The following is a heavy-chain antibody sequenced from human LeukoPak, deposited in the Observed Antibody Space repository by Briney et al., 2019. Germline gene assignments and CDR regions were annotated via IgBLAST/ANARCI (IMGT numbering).Heavy chain of an antibody. D-gene: IGHD3-9*01. CDR2: IYTSGST. V-gene: IGHV4-4*07. Sequence: KPSETLSLTCTVSGVSISSYYWSWLRQPAGKGLEWLGRIYTSGSTNYNPSLKSRVTMSVDTSKNQFSLKLSSVTAADTAVYYCARDGLYYDILTGYYPTAQPRAFDIWGQGTMVTVSS. CDR1: GVSISSYY. J-gene: IGHJ3*02. CDR3: ARDGLYYDILTGYYPTAQPRAFDI.